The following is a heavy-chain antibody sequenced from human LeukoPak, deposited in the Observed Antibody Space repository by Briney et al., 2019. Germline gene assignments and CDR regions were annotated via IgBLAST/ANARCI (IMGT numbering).Heavy chain of an antibody. CDR2: VNIVGGIT. CDR1: GFTFTRYW. J-gene: IGHJ4*02. V-gene: IGHV3-74*01. CDR3: AKGGSYGDY. Sequence: GGSLRLSCAASGFTFTRYWMHWVRQAPGKGLVWVSRVNIVGGITIYGDSVKGRFTSSRDNAKNTLYLQMNSLRAEDTAVYYCAKGGSYGDYWGQGILVSASS. D-gene: IGHD3-16*01.